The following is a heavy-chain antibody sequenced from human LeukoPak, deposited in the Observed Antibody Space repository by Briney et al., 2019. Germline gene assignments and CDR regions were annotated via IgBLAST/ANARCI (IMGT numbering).Heavy chain of an antibody. D-gene: IGHD3-9*01. Sequence: SQTLSLTCTVSGGSISSGDYYWSWIRQPPGKGLEWIGCIYYSGSTYYNPSLKSRVTISVDTSKNQFSLKLSSVTAADTAVYYCARVLRYFDWLNFDYWGQGTLVTVSS. V-gene: IGHV4-30-4*01. CDR3: ARVLRYFDWLNFDY. J-gene: IGHJ4*02. CDR1: GGSISSGDYY. CDR2: IYYSGST.